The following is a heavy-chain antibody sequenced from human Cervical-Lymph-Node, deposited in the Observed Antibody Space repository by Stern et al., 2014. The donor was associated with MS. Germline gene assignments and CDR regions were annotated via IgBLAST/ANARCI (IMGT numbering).Heavy chain of an antibody. CDR3: ASPTEAYYGSGSYFDY. J-gene: IGHJ4*02. CDR2: ISYDGSNK. V-gene: IGHV3-30*01. D-gene: IGHD3-10*01. Sequence: QDQLVESGGGVVQPGRSLRLSCAASGFTFSSYAMHWVRQAPGQGLEWVAVISYDGSNKYYADSVKGRFTISRDNSKNTLYLQMNSLRAEDTAVYYCASPTEAYYGSGSYFDYWGQGTLVTVSS. CDR1: GFTFSSYA.